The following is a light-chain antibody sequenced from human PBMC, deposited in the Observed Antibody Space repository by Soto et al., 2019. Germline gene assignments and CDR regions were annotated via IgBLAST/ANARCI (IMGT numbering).Light chain of an antibody. Sequence: DIQMTQSPSSLSASVGDRVTITCRASQGISNYLAWYQQKPGKVPKLLIYAASTLQSGVPSRFSGSGSGTEFTLTISSLQPEDVATYYCQNYNSAPTWTFGQGTKVEIK. J-gene: IGKJ1*01. CDR1: QGISNY. CDR3: QNYNSAPTWT. V-gene: IGKV1-27*01. CDR2: AAS.